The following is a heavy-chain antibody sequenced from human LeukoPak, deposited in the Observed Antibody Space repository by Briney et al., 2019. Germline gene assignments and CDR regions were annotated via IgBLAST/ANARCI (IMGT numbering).Heavy chain of an antibody. V-gene: IGHV4-38-2*02. CDR2: IYYSGST. D-gene: IGHD2-2*01. J-gene: IGHJ4*02. CDR1: GYSISSGYH. Sequence: SETLSLTCTVSGYSISSGYHWGWIRQPPGKGLEWIGRIYYSGSTYYNPSLKSRVTISVDTSKNQFSLKLSSVTAADTAVYYCARDRFGIVVPAAFDYWGQGTLVTVSS. CDR3: ARDRFGIVVPAAFDY.